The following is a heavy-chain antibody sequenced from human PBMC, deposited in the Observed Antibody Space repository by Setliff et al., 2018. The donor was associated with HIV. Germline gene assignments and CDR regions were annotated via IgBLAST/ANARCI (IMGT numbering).Heavy chain of an antibody. D-gene: IGHD3-9*01. CDR3: ARQTWEYYDTLTGYYRSPKNFDS. J-gene: IGHJ4*02. CDR1: GGSIRSSGFH. CDR2: ISFSGNT. Sequence: ETLSLTCAVSGGSIRSSGFHWGWIRQPPGRGLEWIASISFSGNTYYNPSLKSRVTISLDTSKNQFFLKLSSVTAPDTAIYYCARQTWEYYDTLTGYYRSPKNFDSWGQGTLVTVSS. V-gene: IGHV4-39*01.